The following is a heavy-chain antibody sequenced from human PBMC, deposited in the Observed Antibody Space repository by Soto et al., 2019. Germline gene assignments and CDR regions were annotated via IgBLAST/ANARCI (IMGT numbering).Heavy chain of an antibody. CDR2: IRGCVGST. V-gene: IGHV3-23*01. J-gene: IGHJ4*02. CDR3: AQDGECCANGVYNPVRLDY. Sequence: EVQLLESGGASVQPGGSLRLSCAASGFTFAGSAMNWVRQAPGKGLEWVSTIRGCVGSTYYAGSVKGRFTISRDDSKSNLFLQMNSLRDEETSLYYCAQDGECCANGVYNPVRLDYWGQGTLVTGSS. D-gene: IGHD2-8*01. CDR1: GFTFAGSA.